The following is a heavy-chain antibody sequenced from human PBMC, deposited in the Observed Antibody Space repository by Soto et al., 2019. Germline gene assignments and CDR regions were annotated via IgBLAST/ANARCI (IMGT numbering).Heavy chain of an antibody. CDR2: INAANGDT. V-gene: IGHV1-18*01. CDR1: GYTFTSYG. CDR3: VRRHVSATGIDWFDP. J-gene: IGHJ5*02. D-gene: IGHD6-13*01. Sequence: ASVKVSCKASGYTFTSYGISWVRQAPGQGLEWMGWINAANGDTKYSPKFQGRVTITRDTSASTAYMELSSLRSEDTAVCYCVRRHVSATGIDWFDPWGQGTLVTVSS.